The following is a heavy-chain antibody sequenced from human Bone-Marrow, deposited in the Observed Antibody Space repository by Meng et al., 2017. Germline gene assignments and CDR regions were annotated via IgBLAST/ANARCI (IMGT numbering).Heavy chain of an antibody. V-gene: IGHV1-8*01. CDR2: MNPNSGNT. CDR3: ARGQYCTTGAGPYYFDY. Sequence: SVNVSCKPSGYTVTNNDINWVRQAPGQGLAWMGWMNPNSGNTGFAQKFKGRVTMTSDTSITTADMELNSLRSDDTAVYYCARGQYCTTGAGPYYFDYWGQGALVTVSS. J-gene: IGHJ4*02. CDR1: GYTVTNND. D-gene: IGHD2-8*01.